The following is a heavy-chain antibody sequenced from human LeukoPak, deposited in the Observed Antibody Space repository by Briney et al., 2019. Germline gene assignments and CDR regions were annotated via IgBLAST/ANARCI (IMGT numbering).Heavy chain of an antibody. J-gene: IGHJ2*01. CDR1: GFTFSNYA. Sequence: PGRSLRLSCAASGFTFSNYAMNWVRQPPGKGLEWVSAISGSGANTYYADSVKGRFTISRDNSKNTLYLQMNILRAEDSAVFYCAKDRSSGYPEWYFDLWGRGTLVTVSS. V-gene: IGHV3-23*01. CDR3: AKDRSSGYPEWYFDL. D-gene: IGHD3-22*01. CDR2: ISGSGANT.